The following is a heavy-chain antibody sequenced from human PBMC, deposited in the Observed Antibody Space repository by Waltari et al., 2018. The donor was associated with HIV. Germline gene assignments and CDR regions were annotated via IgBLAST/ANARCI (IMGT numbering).Heavy chain of an antibody. D-gene: IGHD2-15*01. CDR1: GGSFTRYI. V-gene: IGHV4-34*01. CDR2: TSNSGST. Sequence: QVQLQQWSAALSKPSEIMSLTVAVSGGSFTRYICTCVRQPPGKGLEWIGETSNSGSTNYNPSLKGRVTISLDASRNQFSLKRTSVTAADTAVFYCARCKKVAIVAAGNYNWFDPWGQGTLVTVSS. J-gene: IGHJ5*02. CDR3: ARCKKVAIVAAGNYNWFDP.